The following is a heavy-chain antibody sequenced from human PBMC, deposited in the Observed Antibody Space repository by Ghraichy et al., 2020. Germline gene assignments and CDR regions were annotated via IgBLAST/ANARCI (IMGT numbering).Heavy chain of an antibody. CDR1: GFTFSSYA. D-gene: IGHD6-13*01. CDR3: AKYKSSWYVPTPVDY. CDR2: ISSNDNNT. V-gene: IGHV3-23*01. J-gene: IGHJ4*02. Sequence: GGSLRLSCAASGFTFSSYAMTWVRQAPGKGLEWVSTISSNDNNTYYADSVTGRFTISRDNSKNTLYLQMNSLRAEDTAVYYCAKYKSSWYVPTPVDYWGQGTLVTVSS.